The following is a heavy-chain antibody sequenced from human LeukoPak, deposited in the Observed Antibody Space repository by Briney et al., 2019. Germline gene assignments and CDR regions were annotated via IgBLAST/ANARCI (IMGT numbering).Heavy chain of an antibody. J-gene: IGHJ4*02. CDR2: IYSGGST. V-gene: IGHV3-53*01. CDR3: ARAGDVWFGELSF. D-gene: IGHD3-10*01. CDR1: GFTVSSNY. Sequence: IQPGGSLRLSCAASGFTVSSNYMSWVRQAPGKGLEWVSVIYSGGSTYYADSVKGRFTISRDNSKNTRYLQMNSLRAEDTAVYYCARAGDVWFGELSFWGQGTLVTVSS.